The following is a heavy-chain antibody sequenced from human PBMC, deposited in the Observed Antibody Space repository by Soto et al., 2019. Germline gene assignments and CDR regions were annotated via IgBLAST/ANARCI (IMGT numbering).Heavy chain of an antibody. V-gene: IGHV4-59*01. D-gene: IGHD6-13*01. Sequence: KTSETLSLTCTVSGGSISSYYWSWIRQPPGKGLEWIGYIYYSGSTNYNPSLKSRVTISVDTSKNQFSLKLSSVTAADTAVYYCARGLIAAAGLNWFDPWGQGTLVTVSS. CDR2: IYYSGST. CDR1: GGSISSYY. J-gene: IGHJ5*02. CDR3: ARGLIAAAGLNWFDP.